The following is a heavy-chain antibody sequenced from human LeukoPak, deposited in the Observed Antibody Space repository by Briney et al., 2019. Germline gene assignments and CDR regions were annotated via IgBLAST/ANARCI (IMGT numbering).Heavy chain of an antibody. Sequence: GGSLRLSCAASGFTFSNYWMTWVRQAPGKGLEWVANINRXGSEXXXXXSVKGRFTISRDDAKSSLYLQMNSLRAEDTAVYYRARRNAMDVWGQGTTVIVFS. J-gene: IGHJ6*02. CDR2: INRXGSEX. CDR3: ARRNAMDV. V-gene: IGHV3-7*03. CDR1: GFTFSNYW.